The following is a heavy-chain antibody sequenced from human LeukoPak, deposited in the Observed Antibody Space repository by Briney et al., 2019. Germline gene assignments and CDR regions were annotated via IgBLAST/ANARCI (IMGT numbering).Heavy chain of an antibody. Sequence: SETLSLTCTVSGGSISSSGYYWVWIRQPPGKGLEWIGTIYYSGSTYYNPSLRSRVTISIDTSKNQFSLELNSVTAADTAVYYCARPVEGGYSYGAAFDYWGQGTLVTVSS. CDR2: IYYSGST. CDR1: GGSISSSGYY. J-gene: IGHJ4*02. CDR3: ARPVEGGYSYGAAFDY. V-gene: IGHV4-39*01. D-gene: IGHD5-18*01.